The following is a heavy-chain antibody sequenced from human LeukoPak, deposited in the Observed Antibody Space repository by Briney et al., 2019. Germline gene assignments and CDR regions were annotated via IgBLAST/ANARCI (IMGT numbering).Heavy chain of an antibody. CDR3: ARAGSTNSWFDP. J-gene: IGHJ5*02. D-gene: IGHD2-2*01. V-gene: IGHV3-21*01. CDR2: ISSWSSFI. Sequence: GGSLRLSCAASGFAFDTYSMTWVRQAPGKGLEWVSSISSWSSFIYSADSVTGRFTISRDNARNSLYLQMNSLRAEDTAVYYCARAGSTNSWFDPWGQGTLVIVSS. CDR1: GFAFDTYS.